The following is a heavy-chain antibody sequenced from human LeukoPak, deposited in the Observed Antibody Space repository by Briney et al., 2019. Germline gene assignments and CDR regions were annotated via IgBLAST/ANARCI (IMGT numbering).Heavy chain of an antibody. J-gene: IGHJ4*02. Sequence: ASVKVSCKASGYTFTGYYMHWVRQAPGQGLEWMGWINPNSGGTNYAQKFQGWVTMTRDTPISTAYMELSRLRSDDTAVYYCAREVVVAATLYFDYWGQGTLVTVSS. CDR2: INPNSGGT. CDR3: AREVVVAATLYFDY. V-gene: IGHV1-2*04. D-gene: IGHD2-15*01. CDR1: GYTFTGYY.